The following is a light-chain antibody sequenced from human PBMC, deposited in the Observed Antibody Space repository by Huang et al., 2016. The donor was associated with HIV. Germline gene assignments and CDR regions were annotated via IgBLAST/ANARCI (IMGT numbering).Light chain of an antibody. Sequence: AIRITQSPSSLSASTGDRVNITCRTSQDISSYLAWYQQKSGEAPKFLIHAASTLQSGVPSRFSGSGSGKDFTLTISCLQSEDCATYYCQQYYDYPPTFGQGTRLEI. J-gene: IGKJ5*01. CDR3: QQYYDYPPT. V-gene: IGKV1-8*01. CDR1: QDISSY. CDR2: AAS.